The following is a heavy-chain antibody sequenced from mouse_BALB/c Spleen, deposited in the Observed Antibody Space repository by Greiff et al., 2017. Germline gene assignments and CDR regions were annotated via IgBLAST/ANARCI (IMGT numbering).Heavy chain of an antibody. Sequence: VQLKESGPELVKPGASVKISCKASGYTFTDYNMHWVKQSHGKSLEWIGYINPYNDGTKYNEKFKGKATLTSDKSSSTAYMELSSLTSEDSAVYYCARGAYYGNYRDAMDYWGQGTSVTVSS. CDR2: INPYNDGT. V-gene: IGHV1S29*02. J-gene: IGHJ4*01. D-gene: IGHD2-10*01. CDR3: ARGAYYGNYRDAMDY. CDR1: GYTFTDYN.